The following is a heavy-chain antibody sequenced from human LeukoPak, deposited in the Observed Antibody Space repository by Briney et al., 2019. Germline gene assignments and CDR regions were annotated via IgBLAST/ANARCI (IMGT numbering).Heavy chain of an antibody. V-gene: IGHV3-7*01. CDR2: IKQDGSEK. CDR1: GFTFNIYW. CDR3: ATKAAGSGYSY. Sequence: GGSLRLSCAASGFTFNIYWMSWVRQAPGKGLEWVANIKQDGSEKYYVDSVKGRFTISRDNAKNSLHLQLNSLRAEDTAVYYCATKAAGSGYSYWGQGTLVTVSS. J-gene: IGHJ4*02. D-gene: IGHD3-22*01.